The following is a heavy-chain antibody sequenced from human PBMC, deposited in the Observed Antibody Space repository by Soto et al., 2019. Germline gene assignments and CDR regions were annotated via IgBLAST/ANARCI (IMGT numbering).Heavy chain of an antibody. D-gene: IGHD1-1*01. J-gene: IGHJ4*02. V-gene: IGHV4-31*03. Sequence: SETLSLTCTVSGGSISSGGYYWSWIRQHPGKGLEWIGYIYYSGSTYYNPSLKSRVTISVDTSKNQFSLKLSSVTAADTAVYYCARWERGSLGYYYFDYWGQGTLVTSPQ. CDR3: ARWERGSLGYYYFDY. CDR2: IYYSGST. CDR1: GGSISSGGYY.